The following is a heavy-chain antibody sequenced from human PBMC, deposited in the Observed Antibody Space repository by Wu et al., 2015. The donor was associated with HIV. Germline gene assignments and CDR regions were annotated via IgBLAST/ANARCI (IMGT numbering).Heavy chain of an antibody. J-gene: IGHJ6*02. Sequence: QVQLVQSGAEVKKPGASVKVSCKASGYTFTSYYMHWVRQAPGQGLEWMGIINPSGGSTSYAQKFQGRVTMTRDTSTSTVYMELSSLRSEDTAVYYCARDRFTPYSSSWYEFYGMDVWGQGP. V-gene: IGHV1-46*01. CDR2: INPSGGST. CDR1: GYTFTSYY. CDR3: ARDRFTPYSSSWYEFYGMDV. D-gene: IGHD6-13*01.